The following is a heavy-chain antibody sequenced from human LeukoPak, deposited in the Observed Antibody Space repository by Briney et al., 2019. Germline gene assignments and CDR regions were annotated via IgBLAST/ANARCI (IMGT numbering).Heavy chain of an antibody. J-gene: IGHJ5*02. CDR3: AHGNNWNEVSIWFDP. Sequence: SGPTLVNPTQTLTLTCSFSGFSLSTSGVGVGWIRQPPGKALEWLALIYWNDDKRYSPSLKSRLTITKDTSKNQVVLTMTNMNPVDTATYYCAHGNNWNEVSIWFDPWGQGTLVTVSS. CDR1: GFSLSTSGVG. V-gene: IGHV2-5*01. CDR2: IYWNDDK. D-gene: IGHD1-1*01.